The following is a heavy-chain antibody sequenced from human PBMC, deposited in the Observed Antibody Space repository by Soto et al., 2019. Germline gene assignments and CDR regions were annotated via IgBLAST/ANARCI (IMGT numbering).Heavy chain of an antibody. CDR2: FDPEDGEI. CDR1: GYSLNELS. V-gene: IGHV1-24*01. Sequence: QVHWVQSGAEVKKPGASVKVSCKVSGYSLNELSIHWVRQAPGKGLEWMGGFDPEDGEIVYAQKFQGRVTMTEDTSTDTANMDLSSLRSEDTAVYYCATGGPAGDFDNWGQGTLVTVSS. CDR3: ATGGPAGDFDN. J-gene: IGHJ4*02. D-gene: IGHD3-10*01.